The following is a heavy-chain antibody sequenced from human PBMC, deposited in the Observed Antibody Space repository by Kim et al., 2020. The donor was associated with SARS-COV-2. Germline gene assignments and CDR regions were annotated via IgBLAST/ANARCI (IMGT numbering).Heavy chain of an antibody. CDR2: INSVSSII. Sequence: GGSLRLSCAASGFTFSSYNMNWVRQAPGKGLEWVSYINSVSSIIHYADSVKGRVTISRDNAKNSLYLQMSSLRDEDTAVYYCVRDRGMITFGGAIVKGGMDVWGLGTTVTVSS. CDR1: GFTFSSYN. J-gene: IGHJ6*02. D-gene: IGHD3-16*02. CDR3: VRDRGMITFGGAIVKGGMDV. V-gene: IGHV3-48*02.